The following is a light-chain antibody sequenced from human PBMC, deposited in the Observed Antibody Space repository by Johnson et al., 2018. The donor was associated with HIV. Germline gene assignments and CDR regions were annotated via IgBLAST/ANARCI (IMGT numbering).Light chain of an antibody. CDR1: SSNIGSNT. CDR2: RNN. Sequence: QFVLTQPPSASGTPGQRVTISCSGSSSNIGSNTVNWYQQLPGTAPKLLIYRNNQRPSGVPDRFSGSTSGPSASLAISGLQAADEADYYCAAWDDSLNGLCVFGTGTKVTVL. CDR3: AAWDDSLNGLCV. J-gene: IGLJ1*01. V-gene: IGLV1-44*01.